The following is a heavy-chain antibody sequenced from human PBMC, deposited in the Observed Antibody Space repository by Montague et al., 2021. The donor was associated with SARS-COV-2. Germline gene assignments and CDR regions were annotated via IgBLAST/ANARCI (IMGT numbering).Heavy chain of an antibody. Sequence: SLRLSCAASGFTFSSYALHWVRQAPGKGPEWVAVISYNGRNTQYXDSVKGRATISRDNSKNTLYLQVNSLRTDDTAVYYCAREPKPVGYSYGYTFFEYWARGPLVTVSS. CDR2: ISYNGRNT. CDR3: AREPKPVGYSYGYTFFEY. V-gene: IGHV3-30*03. CDR1: GFTFSSYA. J-gene: IGHJ4*02. D-gene: IGHD5-18*01.